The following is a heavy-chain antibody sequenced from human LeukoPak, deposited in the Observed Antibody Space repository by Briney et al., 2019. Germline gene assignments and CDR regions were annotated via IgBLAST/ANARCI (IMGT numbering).Heavy chain of an antibody. CDR2: IYYSGST. CDR1: GGSISSSSYY. J-gene: IGHJ4*02. Sequence: SETLSLTCTVSGGSISSSSYYWGWIRQPPGKGLEWIGSIYYSGSTYYNPSLKSRVTISVDTSKNQFSLKLSSVTAADTAVYYCARGKLQYSMVRKDYFDYWGQGTLVTVSS. D-gene: IGHD5-18*01. CDR3: ARGKLQYSMVRKDYFDY. V-gene: IGHV4-39*01.